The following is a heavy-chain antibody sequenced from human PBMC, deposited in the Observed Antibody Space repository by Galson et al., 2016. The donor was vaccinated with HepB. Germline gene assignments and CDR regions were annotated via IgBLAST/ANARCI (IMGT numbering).Heavy chain of an antibody. D-gene: IGHD5-18*01. CDR1: GFTFDDYT. Sequence: SLRLSCAASGFTFDDYTMHWVRQAPGKGLEWVSLVTWNGTPYYADSVKGRFTISRDNNKNSLYLQMNTLRIEDAAVYYCVKESQVGPNSYGPRFDLWGQGTLVTVSS. V-gene: IGHV3-43*01. CDR3: VKESQVGPNSYGPRFDL. J-gene: IGHJ5*02. CDR2: VTWNGTP.